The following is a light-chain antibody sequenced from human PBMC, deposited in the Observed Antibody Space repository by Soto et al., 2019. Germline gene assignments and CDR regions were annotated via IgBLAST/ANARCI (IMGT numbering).Light chain of an antibody. J-gene: IGKJ2*01. CDR1: ESLFGF. Sequence: DIVLTQSPATLSVSPGDTVTLSCRASESLFGFLAWYQQKPGQAPRLLMYGVSTRATGIPARFSGGVSATDFTLTISSLHSEDSAFYFCQSYNDWPFASGLGTRLEI. CDR3: QSYNDWPFA. V-gene: IGKV3-15*01. CDR2: GVS.